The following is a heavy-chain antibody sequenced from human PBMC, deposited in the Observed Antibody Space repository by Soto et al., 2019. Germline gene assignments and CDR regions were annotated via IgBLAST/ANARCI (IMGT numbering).Heavy chain of an antibody. J-gene: IGHJ3*02. CDR2: ISWNSGSI. CDR1: GFTFDDYA. D-gene: IGHD3-16*01. Sequence: EVQLVESGGGLVQPGRSLRLSCAASGFTFDDYAMHWVRQAPGKGLEWVSGISWNSGSIGYADSVKGRFTISRDNAKNSLYLQMNSLRTEDTALYYCAKDRRIMITFGGVMDAFDIWGLGTMVTVSS. V-gene: IGHV3-9*01. CDR3: AKDRRIMITFGGVMDAFDI.